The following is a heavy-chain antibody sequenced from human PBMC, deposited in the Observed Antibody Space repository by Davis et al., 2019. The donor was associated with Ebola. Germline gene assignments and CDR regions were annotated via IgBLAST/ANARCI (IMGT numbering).Heavy chain of an antibody. CDR3: ARDSPFWSSSHYFDY. CDR2: IKQDGSEK. J-gene: IGHJ4*02. CDR1: GFTFSTYW. V-gene: IGHV3-7*03. Sequence: PGGSLRLSCAASGFTFSTYWMTWVRQAPGKGLEWVANIKQDGSEKYYVDSVKGRFTISRDNAKNSLYLQMNSLRAEDTAVYYCARDSPFWSSSHYFDYWGQGTLVTVSS. D-gene: IGHD3-3*01.